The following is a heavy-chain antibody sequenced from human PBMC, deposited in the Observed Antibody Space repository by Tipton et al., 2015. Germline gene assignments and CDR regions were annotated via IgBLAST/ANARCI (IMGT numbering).Heavy chain of an antibody. J-gene: IGHJ4*02. V-gene: IGHV4-61*01. CDR1: GGSVSSGSYY. CDR3: ARVSHYGDIDS. D-gene: IGHD4-17*01. CDR2: ISFSDTT. Sequence: TLSLTCTVSGGSVSSGSYYWSWIRQPPGKGLEWIGYISFSDTTHYNPSLKSRITISLNTSKNQFSLKMSSVTAADTAVYYCARVSHYGDIDSWGQGTLVTVSS.